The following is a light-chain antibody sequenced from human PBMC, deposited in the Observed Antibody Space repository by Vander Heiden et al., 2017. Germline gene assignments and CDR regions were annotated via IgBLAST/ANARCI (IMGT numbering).Light chain of an antibody. V-gene: IGKV1-5*03. CDR2: KAS. CDR1: QSISSW. Sequence: DIQMPQSPSTLSASVGDRVPITCRASQSISSWLAWYQQKPGKAPKLLIYKASSVESGVPSRFSGSGSGTEFTLTISSLQPDDFATYYCQQYNRSFGQGTKVEIK. CDR3: QQYNRS. J-gene: IGKJ1*01.